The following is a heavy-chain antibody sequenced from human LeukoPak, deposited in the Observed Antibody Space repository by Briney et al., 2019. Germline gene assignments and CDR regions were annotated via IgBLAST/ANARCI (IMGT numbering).Heavy chain of an antibody. D-gene: IGHD6-19*01. J-gene: IGHJ4*02. V-gene: IGHV3-23*01. CDR1: GFTFISYA. CDR3: TKHRLGVSGWYATDY. Sequence: PGGSLRLSCAASGFTFISYAMSWVRQAPGKGLEWVSGISGSGGSTYYADSVKGRFTTHRVNSSNTLYLQMNSLRADDTAVYYCTKHRLGVSGWYATDYWGQGTLVSVSS. CDR2: ISGSGGST.